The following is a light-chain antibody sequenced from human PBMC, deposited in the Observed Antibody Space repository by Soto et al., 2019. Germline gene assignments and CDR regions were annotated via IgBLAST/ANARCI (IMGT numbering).Light chain of an antibody. V-gene: IGLV2-14*01. CDR1: SSDVGAYYY. CDR3: SGYTSSITHV. Sequence: QSALTQPASVSGSPGQSITISCTGTSSDVGAYYYVCWHQQHPGKAPKLLIYDVSSQPSGVSNRFSASKSGNTASLTISGLQAEDEADYYCSGYTSSITHVFGTGTKLTVL. CDR2: DVS. J-gene: IGLJ1*01.